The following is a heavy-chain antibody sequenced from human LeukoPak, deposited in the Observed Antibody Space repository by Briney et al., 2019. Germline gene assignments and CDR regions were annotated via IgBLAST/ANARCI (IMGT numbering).Heavy chain of an antibody. D-gene: IGHD2-15*01. CDR3: AKECSGFAMRLDYFDY. CDR2: ISGSGGST. J-gene: IGHJ4*02. V-gene: IGHV3-23*01. CDR1: GFTFSSYA. Sequence: GGSLRLSCAASGFTFSSYAMSWVRQAPGRGLEWVSAISGSGGSTYYSDSVKGRFTISRDNSKNTLYLQMNSLRAEDTAVYYCAKECSGFAMRLDYFDYCGQGTLVTVSS.